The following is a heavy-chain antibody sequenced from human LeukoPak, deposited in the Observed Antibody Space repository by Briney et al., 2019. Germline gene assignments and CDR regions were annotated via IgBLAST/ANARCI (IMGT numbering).Heavy chain of an antibody. CDR2: IWYDGSNK. J-gene: IGHJ3*02. CDR3: AREGYSYGYMASDI. D-gene: IGHD5-18*01. V-gene: IGHV3-33*01. Sequence: GRSLRLSCAASGFTFSSYGMHWVRQAPGKGLEWVAVIWYDGSNKYYADSVKGRFTISRDNSKNTLYLQMNSLRAEDTAVYYCAREGYSYGYMASDIWGQGTMVTVSS. CDR1: GFTFSSYG.